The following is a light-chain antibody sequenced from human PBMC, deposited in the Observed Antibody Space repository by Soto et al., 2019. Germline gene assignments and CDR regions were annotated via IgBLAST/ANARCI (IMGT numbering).Light chain of an antibody. CDR1: SSDGGGYNY. CDR3: SSYTSSSTYNYV. Sequence: QSVLTQPASVSGSPGQSITISCTGTSSDGGGYNYVSWYQQHPGKAPKLMIYEVSNRPSGVSNRFSGSKSGNTASLTTSGLQAEDEADYYCSSYTSSSTYNYVFGTGTKVTVL. CDR2: EVS. J-gene: IGLJ1*01. V-gene: IGLV2-14*01.